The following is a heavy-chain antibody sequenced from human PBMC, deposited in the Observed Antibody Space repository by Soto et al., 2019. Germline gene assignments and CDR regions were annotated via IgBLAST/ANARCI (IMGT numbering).Heavy chain of an antibody. CDR2: TYYRSKWYN. J-gene: IGHJ6*02. V-gene: IGHV6-1*01. Sequence: PSQTLSLTCAISGDSVSSNSAAWNWIRQSPSRGLEWLGRTYYRSKWYNDYAVSVRSRITVIPDTSKNQFSLQLNSVTPEDTAVYYCTKQKGDYRTYNGMDVWGQGTTVTVSS. CDR1: GDSVSSNSAA. D-gene: IGHD4-17*01. CDR3: TKQKGDYRTYNGMDV.